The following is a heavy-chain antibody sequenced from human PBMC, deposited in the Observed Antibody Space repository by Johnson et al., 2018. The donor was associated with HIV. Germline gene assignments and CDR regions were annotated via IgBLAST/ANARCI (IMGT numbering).Heavy chain of an antibody. CDR2: IRYAGSSQ. CDR3: AKDQWSSSWTNDAFDF. CDR1: GLTFSSYG. Sequence: QVQVVESGGGVAQPGGSLRLSCAASGLTFSSYGTHWVRQAPGKGLECVALIRYAGSSQYFADSVKGRFTISRDNSKNTLYLQLNSLRAEDTAIYSRAKDQWSSSWTNDAFDFWGEGTMVTVSS. J-gene: IGHJ3*01. D-gene: IGHD6-13*01. V-gene: IGHV3-30*02.